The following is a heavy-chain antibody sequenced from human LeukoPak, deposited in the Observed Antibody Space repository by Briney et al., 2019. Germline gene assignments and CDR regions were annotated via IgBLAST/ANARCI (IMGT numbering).Heavy chain of an antibody. CDR3: ARQVATRLDP. Sequence: GGSLRLSCVASGFTFDDYAMHWVRQAPGKGLEWVSGISWNSGSVAYADSVKGRFTISRDNAKNSLYLQMNSLRAEDTAVYYCARQVATRLDPWGQGTLVTVSS. CDR1: GFTFDDYA. CDR2: ISWNSGSV. V-gene: IGHV3-9*01. J-gene: IGHJ5*02. D-gene: IGHD5-12*01.